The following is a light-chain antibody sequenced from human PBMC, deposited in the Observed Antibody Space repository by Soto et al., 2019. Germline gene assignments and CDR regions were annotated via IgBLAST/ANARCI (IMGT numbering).Light chain of an antibody. CDR1: QSLVYSDGNTY. CDR3: MQCTHWPWT. Sequence: DVVMTQSPLSLPVTLGQPASISCRSSQSLVYSDGNTYLNWFQQRPGQSPRRLIYKVSNRDSGVPDRFSGSGSGTDFTLKISRVGAEDVGVYYCMQCTHWPWTFGQGTKVEIK. V-gene: IGKV2-30*01. CDR2: KVS. J-gene: IGKJ1*01.